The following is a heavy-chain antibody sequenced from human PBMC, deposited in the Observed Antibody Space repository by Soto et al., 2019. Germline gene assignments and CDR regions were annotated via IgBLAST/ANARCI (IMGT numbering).Heavy chain of an antibody. J-gene: IGHJ6*02. V-gene: IGHV3-30-3*01. CDR1: GFTFSSYA. D-gene: IGHD1-26*01. Sequence: QVQLVESGGGVVQPGRSLRLSCAASGFTFSSYAMHWVRQAPGKGLEWVAGISYDGSNKYYADSVKGRFTISRDNSKNPLYLQMNSLRAEDTAVYYCARDRGGMGGMDVWGQGTTVTVSS. CDR2: ISYDGSNK. CDR3: ARDRGGMGGMDV.